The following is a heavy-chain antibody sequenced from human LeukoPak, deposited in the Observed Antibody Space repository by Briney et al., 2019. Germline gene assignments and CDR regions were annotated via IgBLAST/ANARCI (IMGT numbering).Heavy chain of an antibody. CDR3: ARVGGTNYYYYGMDV. V-gene: IGHV4-59*01. CDR2: IYYSGST. Sequence: SETLSLTCTVSGGSISSYYWSWIRQPPGKGLEWIGYIYYSGSTNYNPSLKSRVTISIDTSKNQFSLKLSSVTAADTAVYYCARVGGTNYYYYGMDVWGQGITVTVSS. CDR1: GGSISSYY. J-gene: IGHJ6*02. D-gene: IGHD1-26*01.